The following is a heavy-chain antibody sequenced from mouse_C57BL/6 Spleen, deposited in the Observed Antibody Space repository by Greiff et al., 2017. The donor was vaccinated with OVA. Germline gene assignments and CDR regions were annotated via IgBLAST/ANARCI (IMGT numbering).Heavy chain of an antibody. CDR3: VRHGPYGNYGFAY. CDR2: IRSKSNNYAT. CDR1: GFSFNTYA. D-gene: IGHD2-1*01. Sequence: GGGLVQPKGSLKLSCAASGFSFNTYAMNWVRQAPGKGLEWVARIRSKSNNYATYYADSVKDRFTISRDDSESMLYLQMNNLKTEDTAMYYCVRHGPYGNYGFAYWGQGTLVTVSA. J-gene: IGHJ3*01. V-gene: IGHV10-1*01.